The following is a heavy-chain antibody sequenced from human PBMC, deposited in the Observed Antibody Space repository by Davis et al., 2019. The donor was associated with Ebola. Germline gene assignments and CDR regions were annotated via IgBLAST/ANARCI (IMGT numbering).Heavy chain of an antibody. CDR3: ARGYGSIDF. CDR1: GGSISSSSYY. J-gene: IGHJ4*02. Sequence: MPSETLSLTCTVSGGSISSSSYYWSWIRQPPGKGLEWIGYIYYSGSTYYNPSLKSRVTISVDTSKNQFSLRVTSVTAADTAVYFCARGYGSIDFWGQGVLVTVSS. V-gene: IGHV4-39*01. D-gene: IGHD5-12*01. CDR2: IYYSGST.